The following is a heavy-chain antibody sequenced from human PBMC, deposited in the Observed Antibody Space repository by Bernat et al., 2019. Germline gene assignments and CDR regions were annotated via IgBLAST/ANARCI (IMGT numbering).Heavy chain of an antibody. CDR2: IWYDGSNK. CDR1: GFTFSSYG. CDR3: AKASDGAGRNDGYFDL. J-gene: IGHJ2*01. Sequence: QVQLVESGGGVVQPGRSLRLSCAASGFTFSSYGMHWVRQAPGKGLEWVAVIWYDGSNKYYADSVKGRFTISRDNSKNTLYLQMNSLRAEDTAVYYFAKASDGAGRNDGYFDLWGRGTLVTVSS. D-gene: IGHD3-10*01. V-gene: IGHV3-33*06.